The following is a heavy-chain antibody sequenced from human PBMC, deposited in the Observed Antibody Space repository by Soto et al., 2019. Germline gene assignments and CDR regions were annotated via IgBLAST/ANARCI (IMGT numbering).Heavy chain of an antibody. V-gene: IGHV1-69*13. CDR3: AYDNRYDFWSGYGIDY. D-gene: IGHD3-3*01. CDR1: GGTFSSYA. J-gene: IGHJ4*02. CDR2: IIPIFGTA. Sequence: GASVKVSCKASGGTFSSYAISWVRQAPGQGLEWMGGIIPIFGTANYAQKFQGRVTITADESTSTAYMELSSLRSEDTAVYYCAYDNRYDFWSGYGIDYWGQGTLVTVSS.